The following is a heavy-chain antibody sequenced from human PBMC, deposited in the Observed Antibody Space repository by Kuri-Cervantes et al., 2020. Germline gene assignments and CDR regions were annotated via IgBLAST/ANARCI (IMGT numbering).Heavy chain of an antibody. J-gene: IGHJ6*03. CDR1: GFTFDDYG. Sequence: GGSLRLSCAASGFTFDDYGMSWVRQAPGKGLEWVSAISGSGGSTYYADSVKGRFTISRDNSKNTLYLQMNSLRAEDTAVYYCAKDGYCSSTSCYGPGYMDVWGKGTTVTVSS. V-gene: IGHV3-23*01. D-gene: IGHD2-2*03. CDR3: AKDGYCSSTSCYGPGYMDV. CDR2: ISGSGGST.